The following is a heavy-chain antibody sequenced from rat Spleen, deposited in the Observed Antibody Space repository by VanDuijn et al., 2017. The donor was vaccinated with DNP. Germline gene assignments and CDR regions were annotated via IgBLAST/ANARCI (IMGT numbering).Heavy chain of an antibody. D-gene: IGHD1-1*01. CDR1: GFTFSNYD. J-gene: IGHJ4*01. CDR2: ISSYGDKI. V-gene: IGHV5S23*01. Sequence: EVRLVESGGGLVQPGGSLRLSCATSGFTFSNYDMARVRQAPKKGLEWIAFISSYGDKIQYRDSVKGRFTVSRDNEKSSLYLQMDSLRSEDTATYYCARQNYYYSGNTLDAWGQGISVTVSS. CDR3: ARQNYYYSGNTLDA.